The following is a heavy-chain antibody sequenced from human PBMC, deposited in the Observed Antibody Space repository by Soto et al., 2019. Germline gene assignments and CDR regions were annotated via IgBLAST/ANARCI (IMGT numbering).Heavy chain of an antibody. J-gene: IGHJ3*02. D-gene: IGHD1-7*01. V-gene: IGHV3-23*01. Sequence: GGSLRLSCAASGFTFSSYAMSWVRQAPGKGLEWVSAISGSGGSTYYADSVKGRFTISRDNSKNTLYLQMNSLRAEDTAVYYCAKLSITGTTVLKEHAFDIWGQGTMVTVSS. CDR2: ISGSGGST. CDR3: AKLSITGTTVLKEHAFDI. CDR1: GFTFSSYA.